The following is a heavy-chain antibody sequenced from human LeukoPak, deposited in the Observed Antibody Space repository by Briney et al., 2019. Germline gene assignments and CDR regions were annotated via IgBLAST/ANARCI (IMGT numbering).Heavy chain of an antibody. J-gene: IGHJ4*02. CDR2: ISYSGST. Sequence: SETLSLTCTVSGGSISSYYWSWIRQPPGKGLEWVGFISYSGSTNYHPSLKSRVTISVDTSKNHFSLKVSSVTAADPAVYYCARSSGALGWVDYWGQGTLVTVSS. D-gene: IGHD6-25*01. CDR1: GGSISSYY. CDR3: ARSSGALGWVDY. V-gene: IGHV4-59*08.